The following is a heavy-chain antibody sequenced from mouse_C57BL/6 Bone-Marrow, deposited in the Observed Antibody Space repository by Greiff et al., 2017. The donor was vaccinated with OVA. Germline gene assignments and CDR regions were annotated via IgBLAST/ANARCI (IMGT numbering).Heavy chain of an antibody. D-gene: IGHD2-1*01. J-gene: IGHJ4*01. CDR1: GFTFSSYA. Sequence: EVKLQESGAGLVKPGGSLKLSCAASGFTFSSYAMSWVRQTPEKRLEWVAYISSGGDYIYYADTVKGRFTISIDNARNTLYLQMSSLKSEDTAMYYYTRLLDAIGYWGQGTSVPVTS. CDR3: TRLLDAIGY. V-gene: IGHV5-9-1*02. CDR2: ISSGGDYI.